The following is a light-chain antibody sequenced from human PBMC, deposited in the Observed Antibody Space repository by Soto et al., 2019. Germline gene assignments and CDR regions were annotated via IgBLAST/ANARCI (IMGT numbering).Light chain of an antibody. CDR2: DVS. J-gene: IGKJ2*01. CDR3: QQYGSSPYT. CDR1: QSVSGY. Sequence: EIVLTQSPATLSLSPGERATLFCSASQSVSGYLAWYQQKPGQAPRLVIHDVSRRAPDIPARFSGRGSGTDFTLTISRLEPEDFAVYFCQQYGSSPYTFGQGTKLEIK. V-gene: IGKV3-20*01.